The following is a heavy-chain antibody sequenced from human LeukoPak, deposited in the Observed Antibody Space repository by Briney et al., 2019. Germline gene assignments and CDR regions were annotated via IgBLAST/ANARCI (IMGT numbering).Heavy chain of an antibody. CDR3: ARGPGPSVSSGDYVNGAFDI. V-gene: IGHV4-34*01. Sequence: SRVTISVDTSKNQFSLKLSSVTAADMAVYYCARGPGPSVSSGDYVNGAFDIWGQGTMVTVSS. J-gene: IGHJ3*02. D-gene: IGHD4-17*01.